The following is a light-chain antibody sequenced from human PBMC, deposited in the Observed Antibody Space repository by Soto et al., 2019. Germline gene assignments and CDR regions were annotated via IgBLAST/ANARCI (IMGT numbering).Light chain of an antibody. J-gene: IGKJ1*01. Sequence: DSQMTHSPSSVSASVGDRVTITLRASQGMARWLAWYQQKPGKAPKLLIYAASSLESGVPSRFSGSGSGTDFTLTINGLQPEDFATYFCQEYKSYSTFGPGTKV. V-gene: IGKV1-12*01. CDR1: QGMARW. CDR2: AAS. CDR3: QEYKSYST.